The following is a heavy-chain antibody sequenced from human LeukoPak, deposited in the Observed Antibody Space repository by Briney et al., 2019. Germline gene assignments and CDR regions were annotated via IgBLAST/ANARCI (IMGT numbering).Heavy chain of an antibody. CDR3: AKHGIVLMVYAIGAFDI. V-gene: IGHV3-23*01. Sequence: GSLRLSCAASGFTFSSYAMSWVRQAPGKGLEWVSAISGSGGSTYYADSVKGRFTISRDNSKNTLYLQMNSLRAEDTAVYYCAKHGIVLMVYAIGAFDIWGQGTMVTVSS. D-gene: IGHD2-8*01. CDR1: GFTFSSYA. CDR2: ISGSGGST. J-gene: IGHJ3*02.